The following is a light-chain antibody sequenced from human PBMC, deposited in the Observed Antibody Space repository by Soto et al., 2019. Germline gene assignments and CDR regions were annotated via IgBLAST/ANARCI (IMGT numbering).Light chain of an antibody. Sequence: EIVMTQSPATLSVSPREGATLSCRASQGIGSTLAWYQHKPGQTPRLLIYDASTRATGVPARFSGSGSGTEFTLTINSLQSEDFAVYYCQRYNNWPLTFGGGTKVDIK. V-gene: IGKV3-15*01. CDR3: QRYNNWPLT. CDR1: QGIGST. J-gene: IGKJ4*01. CDR2: DAS.